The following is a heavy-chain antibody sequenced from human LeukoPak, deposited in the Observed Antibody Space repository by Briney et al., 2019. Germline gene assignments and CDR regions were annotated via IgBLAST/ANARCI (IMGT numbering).Heavy chain of an antibody. CDR2: ISGSGGST. CDR1: GFTFSSYG. D-gene: IGHD5-12*01. Sequence: GGSLRLSCAASGFTFSSYGMSWVRQAPGKGLEWVSAISGSGGSTYYADSVKGRFTISRDNSKNTLYLQMNSLRAEDTAVYYCARDGGGYDVSFDYWGQGTLVTVSS. V-gene: IGHV3-23*01. CDR3: ARDGGGYDVSFDY. J-gene: IGHJ4*02.